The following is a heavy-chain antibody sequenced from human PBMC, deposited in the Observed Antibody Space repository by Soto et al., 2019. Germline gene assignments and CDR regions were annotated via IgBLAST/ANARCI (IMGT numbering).Heavy chain of an antibody. V-gene: IGHV4-39*01. D-gene: IGHD6-6*01. CDR2: IYYSGTT. J-gene: IGHJ5*01. CDR3: ARRPTGVAGRTAWFDS. CDR1: GASISSGSYY. Sequence: QLQLQESGPGLVTPSETLSLTCTVSGASISSGSYYWGWIRQPPGKGLEWIGGIYYSGTTYYNPSLKSRVTISVDTSENQFSLNLSSVTATDTAVYYCARRPTGVAGRTAWFDSWGQGTLVTVSS.